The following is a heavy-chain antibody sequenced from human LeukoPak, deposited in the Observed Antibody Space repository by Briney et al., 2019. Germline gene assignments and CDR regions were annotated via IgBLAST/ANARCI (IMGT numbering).Heavy chain of an antibody. V-gene: IGHV4-30-2*01. J-gene: IGHJ4*02. CDR3: ARDQVDYDIPDHFDY. D-gene: IGHD3-22*01. CDR2: ISQSGNS. Sequence: PSETLSLTCKVSGDSISSSTCNWSWIRQPPGKGLGWIGYISQSGNSYFTPSLKSRATISVDRSKNHFSLTLISVTAADTAVYYCARDQVDYDIPDHFDYWGKGTLVAVSS. CDR1: GDSISSSTCN.